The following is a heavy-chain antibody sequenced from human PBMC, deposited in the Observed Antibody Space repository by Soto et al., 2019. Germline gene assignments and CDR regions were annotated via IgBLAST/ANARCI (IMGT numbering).Heavy chain of an antibody. D-gene: IGHD1-26*01. J-gene: IGHJ4*02. CDR2: IYPSGST. Sequence: QVQLQESGPRLVEASQTLSLTCTVSNASITSSGSYWSWFRQPPGKRLEGIGYIYPSGSTFYSPCLTRLMTMSVDTSTIQFSRTLPSVTAADTGVYHCARMSGTYYVPDYWGQGTLVTVSS. CDR1: NASITSSGSY. V-gene: IGHV4-31*01. CDR3: ARMSGTYYVPDY.